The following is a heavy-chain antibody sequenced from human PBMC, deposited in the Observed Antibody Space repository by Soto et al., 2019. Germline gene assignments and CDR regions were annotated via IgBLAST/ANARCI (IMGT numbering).Heavy chain of an antibody. J-gene: IGHJ5*02. Sequence: LTCTVSGGSISSFAYYWGWIRQPPGKGLEWVGTVYYNENTYYNPSLKSRVTISVDTAKNQFSLNLRSVTAADTAIYFCARRERYYGSPGWFDPWGQGTLVTSPQ. V-gene: IGHV4-39*01. CDR3: ARRERYYGSPGWFDP. CDR2: VYYNENT. CDR1: GGSISSFAYY. D-gene: IGHD3-10*01.